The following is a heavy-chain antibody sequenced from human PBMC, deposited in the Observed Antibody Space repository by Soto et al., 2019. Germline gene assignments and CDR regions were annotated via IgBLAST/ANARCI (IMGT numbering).Heavy chain of an antibody. Sequence: ASVKVSCKASGGTFSSYAISWVRQAPGQGLEWMGWISAYNGNTNYAQKLQGRVTMTTDTSTSTAYMELRSLRSDDTAVYYCARVIEGRITIFGVAPYYYYYGMDVWGQGTTVTVSS. CDR2: ISAYNGNT. D-gene: IGHD3-3*01. CDR1: GGTFSSYA. J-gene: IGHJ6*02. CDR3: ARVIEGRITIFGVAPYYYYYGMDV. V-gene: IGHV1-18*01.